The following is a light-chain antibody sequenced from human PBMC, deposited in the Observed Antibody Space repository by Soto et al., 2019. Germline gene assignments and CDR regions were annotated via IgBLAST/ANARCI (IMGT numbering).Light chain of an antibody. J-gene: IGLJ3*02. Sequence: QSVLTQPPSASGTPGQRVTISCSGSSSNIGSNYVYWYQQLPGTAPKLLIYRNNQRPSGVPDRFSGSKSGTSASLAISGLRSEDEADYYCAAGDDGLGGWVFGGGTKVTVL. CDR1: SSNIGSNY. CDR2: RNN. V-gene: IGLV1-47*01. CDR3: AAGDDGLGGWV.